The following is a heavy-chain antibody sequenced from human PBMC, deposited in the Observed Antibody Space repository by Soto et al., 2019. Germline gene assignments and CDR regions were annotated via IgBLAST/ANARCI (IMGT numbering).Heavy chain of an antibody. CDR1: GFTFSIFA. Sequence: VGSLRLSGAASGFTFSIFAMSWVRQSRGKGLEWVSTISGSGGSTYYADAVKGRFTISRDNSMGTLYLQMKSLRVEDTAIYYCAKEVSLGSTVDLGYWGQGTMVTVSS. CDR2: ISGSGGST. J-gene: IGHJ4*03. V-gene: IGHV3-23*01. D-gene: IGHD7-27*01. CDR3: AKEVSLGSTVDLGY.